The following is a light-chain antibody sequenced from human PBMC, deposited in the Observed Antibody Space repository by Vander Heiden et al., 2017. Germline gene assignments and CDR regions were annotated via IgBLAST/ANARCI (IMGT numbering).Light chain of an antibody. CDR3: QSYDSGPYV. Sequence: QSVLTPPPSVSGAPGQRVTISCTGTSSTIGAGYDVYWYQQLPGTAPKLLIYGNNNRPSGVPDRLSGSKSGTSASLAITGLQAEDEADYYCQSYDSGPYVFGSGTRVTVL. J-gene: IGLJ1*01. V-gene: IGLV1-40*01. CDR1: SSTIGAGYD. CDR2: GNN.